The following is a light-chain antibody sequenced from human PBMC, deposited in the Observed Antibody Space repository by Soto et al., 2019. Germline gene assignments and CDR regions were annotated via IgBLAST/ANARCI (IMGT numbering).Light chain of an antibody. V-gene: IGKV1-5*01. CDR1: QSVRTY. Sequence: DIQMTQSPSTLSASVGDRVTITCRTSQSVRTYLNWYQQKPGKAPKLLIYDASTLASGVPSRFSGSGSGTEFTLTISSLQSEDFAVYYCQQYNNWPRTFGQGTKVDIK. J-gene: IGKJ1*01. CDR3: QQYNNWPRT. CDR2: DAS.